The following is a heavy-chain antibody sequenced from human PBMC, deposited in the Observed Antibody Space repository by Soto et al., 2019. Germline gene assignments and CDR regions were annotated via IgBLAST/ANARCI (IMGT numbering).Heavy chain of an antibody. V-gene: IGHV1-18*01. D-gene: IGHD6-6*01. J-gene: IGHJ4*02. CDR1: GYTLTELS. Sequence: ASVKVSCKVSGYTLTELSMHWVRQAPGQGLEWMGWISAYNGNTNYAQKLQGRVTMTTDTSTSTAYMELRSLRSDDTAVYYCARDLYSSSSNFDYWGQGTLVTVSS. CDR2: ISAYNGNT. CDR3: ARDLYSSSSNFDY.